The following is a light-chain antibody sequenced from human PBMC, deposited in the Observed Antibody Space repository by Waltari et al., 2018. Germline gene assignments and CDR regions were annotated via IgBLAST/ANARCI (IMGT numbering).Light chain of an antibody. Sequence: EIVLTQSPATLSLSPGESATPSCRASQSVSSYLAWYQQKPGQAPRLLIYDASNRATGIPARFSGSGSGTDFTLTISSLEPEDFATYYCQQYHSYPLTFGGGTKVEVK. CDR3: QQYHSYPLT. V-gene: IGKV3-11*01. CDR1: QSVSSY. J-gene: IGKJ4*01. CDR2: DAS.